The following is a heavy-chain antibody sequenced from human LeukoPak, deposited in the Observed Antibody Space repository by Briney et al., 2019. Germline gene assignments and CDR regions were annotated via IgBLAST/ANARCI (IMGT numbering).Heavy chain of an antibody. V-gene: IGHV3-23*01. Sequence: GGSLRLPCAVSGFTFSSYAMSWVRQAPGKGLEWVSTISGSGSSTYYADSVKGRFTISRDNSKNTLYLQMNSLRAEDTAVYYCAKTAAVGIDWGQGTLVTVSS. CDR2: ISGSGSST. CDR3: AKTAAVGID. D-gene: IGHD6-25*01. J-gene: IGHJ4*02. CDR1: GFTFSSYA.